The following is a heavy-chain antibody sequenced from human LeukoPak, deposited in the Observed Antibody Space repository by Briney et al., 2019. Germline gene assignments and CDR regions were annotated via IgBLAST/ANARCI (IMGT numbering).Heavy chain of an antibody. CDR1: GSTFSNYA. V-gene: IGHV3-23*01. J-gene: IGHJ3*02. CDR3: AKTLTQTTTVVTDDAFDI. CDR2: ITGSGGYT. Sequence: GGSLRLSCAASGSTFSNYAMSWVRQAPGKGLEWVSAITGSGGYTYYADSVKGRFTISRDNSKNTLYLQMNSLRAEDTAVYYCAKTLTQTTTVVTDDAFDIWGQGTMVTVSS. D-gene: IGHD4-23*01.